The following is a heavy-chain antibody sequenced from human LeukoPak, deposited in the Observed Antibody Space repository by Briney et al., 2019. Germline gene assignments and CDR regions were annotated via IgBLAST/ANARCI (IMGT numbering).Heavy chain of an antibody. Sequence: GGSLRLSCAASGFTFINAWMAWVRQAPGKGLEWVGRIKAKAHGGTIEYAAPVKGRFTISRDNPKNTMNLQMNSLRAEDTAVYYCAKGGGSSGRSYYFDYWGQGTLVTVSS. V-gene: IGHV3-15*01. D-gene: IGHD6-19*01. CDR3: AKGGGSSGRSYYFDY. CDR1: GFTFINAW. J-gene: IGHJ4*02. CDR2: IKAKAHGGTI.